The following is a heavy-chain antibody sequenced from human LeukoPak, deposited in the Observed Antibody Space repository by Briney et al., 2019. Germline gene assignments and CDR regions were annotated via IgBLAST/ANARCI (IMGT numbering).Heavy chain of an antibody. Sequence: GGSLRLSCAASGFTFSSYAMHWVRQAPGKGLEWVAVISYDGNNKYYADSVKGRFTISRDNSKNTLYLQMNSLRAEDTAVYYCARAVRSSVSSGWWPDYWGQGTLVTVSS. D-gene: IGHD6-19*01. CDR3: ARAVRSSVSSGWWPDY. J-gene: IGHJ4*02. CDR1: GFTFSSYA. V-gene: IGHV3-30-3*01. CDR2: ISYDGNNK.